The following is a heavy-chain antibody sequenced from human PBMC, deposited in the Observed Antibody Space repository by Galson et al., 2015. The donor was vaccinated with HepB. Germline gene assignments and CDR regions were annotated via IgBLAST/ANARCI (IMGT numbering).Heavy chain of an antibody. J-gene: IGHJ3*02. CDR3: AKAMVTAILYHCAFDI. V-gene: IGHV3-30*18. Sequence: SLRLSCAASGFTFSSYGMRWVRQAPGKGLEWVAVISYDGSNKYYANSVKGRFTISRDNSKNTLYLQMNSLRAEDTAVYYCAKAMVTAILYHCAFDIWGQGTMVTVSS. CDR2: ISYDGSNK. D-gene: IGHD2-21*02. CDR1: GFTFSSYG.